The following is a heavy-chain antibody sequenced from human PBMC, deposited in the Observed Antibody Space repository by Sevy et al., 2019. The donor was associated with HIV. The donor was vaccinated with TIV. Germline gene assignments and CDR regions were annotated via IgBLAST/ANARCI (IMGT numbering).Heavy chain of an antibody. J-gene: IGHJ6*02. Sequence: GGSLRLSCTASGFTFTHAWMSWVRQAPGKGLEWVGRIKSTPDGGTTDYAAPVKGRFTISRDDSKNTPYLQMNSLKTEDTAVYYCSTDPIIVLLVTDGMDVWGQGTTVTVSS. V-gene: IGHV3-15*01. CDR3: STDPIIVLLVTDGMDV. CDR2: IKSTPDGGTT. D-gene: IGHD2-8*02. CDR1: GFTFTHAW.